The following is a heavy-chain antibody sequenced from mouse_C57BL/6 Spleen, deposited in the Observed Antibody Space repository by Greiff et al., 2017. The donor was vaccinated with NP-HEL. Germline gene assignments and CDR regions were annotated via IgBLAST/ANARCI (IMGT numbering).Heavy chain of an antibody. J-gene: IGHJ1*03. Sequence: VQLQESGPELVKPGASVKLSCKASGYTFTSYDINWVKQRPGQGLEWIGWIYPRDGSTKYNEKFKGKATLTVDTSSSTAYMELHSLTSEDSAVCFCARLNDGLLGTWYFDVWGTGTTVTVSS. CDR3: ARLNDGLLGTWYFDV. CDR1: GYTFTSYD. CDR2: IYPRDGST. V-gene: IGHV1-85*01. D-gene: IGHD2-3*01.